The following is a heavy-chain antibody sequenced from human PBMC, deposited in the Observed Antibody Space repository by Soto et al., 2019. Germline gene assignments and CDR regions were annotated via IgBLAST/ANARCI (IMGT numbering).Heavy chain of an antibody. CDR2: IYKSATT. CDR1: GDSISTVDYF. Sequence: PSENLSLTCAVSGDSISTVDYFWAWVRQPPGQALEYIGYIYKSATTYYNPSFESRVAISLDTSKSQFSLNVTSLTAADTAVYFCARGRYCLTGRCFPNWFDSRGPVTLGTVSS. J-gene: IGHJ5*01. V-gene: IGHV4-30-4*01. D-gene: IGHD2-15*01. CDR3: ARGRYCLTGRCFPNWFDS.